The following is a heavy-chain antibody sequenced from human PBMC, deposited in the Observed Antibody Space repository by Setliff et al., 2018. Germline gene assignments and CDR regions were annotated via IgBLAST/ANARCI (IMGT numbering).Heavy chain of an antibody. Sequence: SVKVSCKASGGTLSSLAITWVRQAPGQGLEWMGGTIPLLPLPNYAVKFQGRITLTADKSTSTACMELSSLRSEDTAVYYCAREGYCTNGVCNYFDYWGQGTLVTVSS. CDR3: AREGYCTNGVCNYFDY. V-gene: IGHV1-69*10. D-gene: IGHD2-8*01. CDR1: GGTLSSLA. CDR2: TIPLLPLP. J-gene: IGHJ4*02.